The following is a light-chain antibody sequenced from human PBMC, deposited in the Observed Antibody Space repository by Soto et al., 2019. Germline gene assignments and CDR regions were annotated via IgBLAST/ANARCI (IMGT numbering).Light chain of an antibody. CDR1: RGISNF. CDR3: QKYTSAPRT. Sequence: DIQMTQSPPSLSASVGDRVTITCRASRGISNFLAWYQQKPGKAPKLLISAASTLQSGVSSRFSGSGSGTDFTLTISSLQPEDVATYYCQKYTSAPRTFGQGTKVEIK. J-gene: IGKJ1*01. V-gene: IGKV1-27*01. CDR2: AAS.